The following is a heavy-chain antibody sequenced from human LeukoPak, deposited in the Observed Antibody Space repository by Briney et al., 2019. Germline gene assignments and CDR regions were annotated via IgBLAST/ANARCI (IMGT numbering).Heavy chain of an antibody. D-gene: IGHD4-11*01. Sequence: GGSLRLSCAASGFTFSNYWMSWVRQAPGKGLEWVASIRPDGSEDYYMDSVKGRFTISRDNAENSLYLQMNSLRAEDTAVYYCARSMGGVTTYDYWGQGTLVTVSS. J-gene: IGHJ4*02. CDR1: GFTFSNYW. CDR2: IRPDGSED. V-gene: IGHV3-7*01. CDR3: ARSMGGVTTYDY.